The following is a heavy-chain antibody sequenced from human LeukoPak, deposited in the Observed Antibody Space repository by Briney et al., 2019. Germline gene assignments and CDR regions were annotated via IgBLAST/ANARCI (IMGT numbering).Heavy chain of an antibody. CDR1: GGSISSHY. D-gene: IGHD2-2*01. V-gene: IGHV4-59*11. CDR3: ARVGGCNSTTCSWKYCNYYMDV. J-gene: IGHJ6*03. CDR2: IYYGGST. Sequence: PSETLSLTCSVSGGSISSHYWSWIRQPPGKGLEWIGYIYYGGSTNYNPSLKSRVTISVDTSKNQFSLKLSSVTAADTAVYYCARVGGCNSTTCSWKYCNYYMDVWGKGTTVTVSS.